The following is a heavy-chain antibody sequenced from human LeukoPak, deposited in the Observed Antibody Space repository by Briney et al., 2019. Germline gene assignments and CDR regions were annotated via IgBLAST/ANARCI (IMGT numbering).Heavy chain of an antibody. J-gene: IGHJ6*02. CDR3: AREDCSGGSCYDDYGMGV. CDR2: INPSGGST. CDR1: GYTFTSYY. V-gene: IGHV1-46*01. Sequence: ASVKVSCKASGYTFTSYYMHWVRQAPGQGLEWMGIINPSGGSTSYAQKFQGRVTMTRDTSTSTVYMELSSLRSEDTAVYYCAREDCSGGSCYDDYGMGVWGQGTTVTVSS. D-gene: IGHD2-15*01.